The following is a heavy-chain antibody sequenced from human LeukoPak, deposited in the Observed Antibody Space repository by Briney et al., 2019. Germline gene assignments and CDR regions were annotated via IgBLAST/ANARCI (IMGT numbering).Heavy chain of an antibody. J-gene: IGHJ4*02. Sequence: PSETLSLTCTVSGGSISSSSYYWGWVRQPPGKGLEWIGSIYYSGSTYYNPSLKSQVTISVDTSKNQFSLKLSSVTAADTAVYYCARPSYYYDSSGYSSIAFFDYWGQGTLVTVSS. CDR1: GGSISSSSYY. CDR2: IYYSGST. D-gene: IGHD3-22*01. V-gene: IGHV4-39*01. CDR3: ARPSYYYDSSGYSSIAFFDY.